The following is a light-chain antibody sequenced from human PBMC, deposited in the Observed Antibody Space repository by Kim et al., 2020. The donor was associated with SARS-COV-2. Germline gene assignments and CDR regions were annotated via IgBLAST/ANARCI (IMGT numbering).Light chain of an antibody. V-gene: IGLV2-8*01. Sequence: GQSGSSSCTGTSSVIGVYNYVSWYQQYPCRAHQLMIYEVTKRPSGVPDRFSGSKSGNTASLTVSGLQADDEADYYCCSYAGNNNLVFGGGTQLTVL. CDR1: SSVIGVYNY. J-gene: IGLJ3*02. CDR2: EVT. CDR3: CSYAGNNNLV.